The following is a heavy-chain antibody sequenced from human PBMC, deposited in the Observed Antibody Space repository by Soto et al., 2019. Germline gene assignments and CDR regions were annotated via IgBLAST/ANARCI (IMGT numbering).Heavy chain of an antibody. CDR3: APRSWFDP. Sequence: QLQLQESGPGLVKPSETLSLTCTVSGGSISSRGYYWGWIRQPPGKGLEWIGTIYYSGSTYYNPSLKSRVTISVDTSKNQFSLELGSVTAADTAVYYCAPRSWFDPWGQGTLVTVSS. CDR1: GGSISSRGYY. J-gene: IGHJ5*02. V-gene: IGHV4-39*01. CDR2: IYYSGST.